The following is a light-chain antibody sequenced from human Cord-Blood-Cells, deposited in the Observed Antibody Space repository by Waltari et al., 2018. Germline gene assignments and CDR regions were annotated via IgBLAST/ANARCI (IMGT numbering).Light chain of an antibody. Sequence: EIVLTQSPATLSLSPGERATLSCRASQGVSSYLAWYQQKPGQAPRLLIYDASNRATGIPDRFSGSGSGTDFTLTISRLEPEDFAVYYCQQYGSSFTFGPGTKVDIK. CDR2: DAS. V-gene: IGKV3-20*01. CDR1: QGVSSY. J-gene: IGKJ3*01. CDR3: QQYGSSFT.